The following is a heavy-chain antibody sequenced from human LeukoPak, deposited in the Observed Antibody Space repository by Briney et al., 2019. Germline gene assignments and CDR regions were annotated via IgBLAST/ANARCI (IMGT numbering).Heavy chain of an antibody. CDR2: IRSKAYGGTT. V-gene: IGHV3-49*04. D-gene: IGHD2-2*01. J-gene: IGHJ6*02. CDR3: TRSVSGPQYRLPYYYYYGMDV. CDR1: GFTFSSYS. Sequence: GGSLRLSCAASGFTFSSYSMNWVRQAPGKGLEWVGFIRSKAYGGTTEYAASVKGRFTISRDDSKSIAYLQMNSLKTEDTAVYYCTRSVSGPQYRLPYYYYYGMDVWGQGTTVTVSS.